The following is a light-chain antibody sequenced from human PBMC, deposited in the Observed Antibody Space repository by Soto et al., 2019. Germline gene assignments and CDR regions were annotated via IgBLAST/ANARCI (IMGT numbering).Light chain of an antibody. V-gene: IGLV4-69*01. Sequence: QLVLTQSPSASASLGASVKLTCTLSSGHSSYAIAWHQQQPEKGPRYLMKLNSDGSHSKGDGIPDRFSGSSSGAERYLTISSLQSEDEADYYCQSWGTGIRVFVGGTKVTV. CDR3: QSWGTGIRV. CDR1: SGHSSYA. J-gene: IGLJ2*01. CDR2: LNSDGSH.